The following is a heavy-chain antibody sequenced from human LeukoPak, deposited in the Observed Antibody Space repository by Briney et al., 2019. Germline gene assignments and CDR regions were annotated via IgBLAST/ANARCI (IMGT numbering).Heavy chain of an antibody. CDR1: GFTFSDYY. V-gene: IGHV3-11*01. CDR2: ISSSGSTI. J-gene: IGHJ5*02. CDR3: ARGFSDYYNWFDP. Sequence: GGSLRLSCAASGFTFSDYYMSWIRQAPGKGLEWVSYISSSGSTIYYADSVKGRFTISRDNAKNSLYLQMNSLRAEDTALYHCARGFSDYYNWFDPWGQGTLVTVSS. D-gene: IGHD4-11*01.